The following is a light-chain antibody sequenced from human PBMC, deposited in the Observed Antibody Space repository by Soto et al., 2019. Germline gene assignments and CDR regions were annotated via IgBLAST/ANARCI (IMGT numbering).Light chain of an antibody. V-gene: IGKV3-15*01. Sequence: EIVMTQSPATLSLSPGERATLSCRASQSVSSNLAWYQQKPGQAPRLLISDASTRATGIPDRFSGSGSGTEFTLTITSLQSEDFAVNYCQHSNDLPLTFGQGTKVEIK. CDR1: QSVSSN. J-gene: IGKJ1*01. CDR3: QHSNDLPLT. CDR2: DAS.